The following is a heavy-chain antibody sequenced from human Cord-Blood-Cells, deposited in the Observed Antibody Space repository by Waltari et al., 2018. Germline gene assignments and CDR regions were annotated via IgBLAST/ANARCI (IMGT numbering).Heavy chain of an antibody. V-gene: IGHV4-34*01. D-gene: IGHD6-13*01. CDR3: ASQGRSAAAGTEYFQH. Sequence: QVQLPQWGAGLLKPSETLSLTCAVYGGSFSGYYWSWIRHPPGKGLEWIGEINHSGSTNYNPSLKSRVTISVDTSKNQFSLKLSSVTAADTAVYYCASQGRSAAAGTEYFQHWGQGTLVTVSS. CDR2: INHSGST. J-gene: IGHJ1*01. CDR1: GGSFSGYY.